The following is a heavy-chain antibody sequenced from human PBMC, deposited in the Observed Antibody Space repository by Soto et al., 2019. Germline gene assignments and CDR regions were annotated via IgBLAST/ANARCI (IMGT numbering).Heavy chain of an antibody. CDR3: TAKSHTLNVDY. J-gene: IGHJ4*02. CDR2: IRSKHNNYAT. Sequence: PGGSLRLSCAASGFSFSDSAMHWVRQASGKGLEWVGRIRSKHNNYATAYAASVQGRFTISRDDSKNTAYLQMNSLKTEDTAVYYCTAKSHTLNVDYWGQGTVVTVSS. D-gene: IGHD1-1*01. V-gene: IGHV3-73*01. CDR1: GFSFSDSA.